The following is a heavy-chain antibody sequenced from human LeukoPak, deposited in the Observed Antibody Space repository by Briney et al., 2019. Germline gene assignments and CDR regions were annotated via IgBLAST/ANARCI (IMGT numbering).Heavy chain of an antibody. J-gene: IGHJ3*02. CDR3: ASLGGGNSVGDAFDI. CDR1: GGSISSYY. Sequence: SETLFLTCTVSGGSISSYYWSWVRQPPGKGLEWIGYIYYGGSTNYNPSLKSRVTISVDTSKNQFSLKLSSVTAADTAVYYCASLGGGNSVGDAFDIWGQGTTVTVSS. V-gene: IGHV4-59*01. CDR2: IYYGGST. D-gene: IGHD4-23*01.